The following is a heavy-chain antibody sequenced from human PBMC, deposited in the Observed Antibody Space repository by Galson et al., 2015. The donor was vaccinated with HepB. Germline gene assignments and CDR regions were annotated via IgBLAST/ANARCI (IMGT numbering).Heavy chain of an antibody. CDR1: GFTVSSNY. Sequence: SLRLSCAASGFTVSSNYMSWVRQAPGKGLEWVSVIYSGGSTYYAGSVKGRFTISRHNSKNTLYLQMNSLRAEDTAVYYCAREVIAVAGPFYYYYGMDVWGQGTTVTVSS. D-gene: IGHD6-19*01. J-gene: IGHJ6*02. CDR3: AREVIAVAGPFYYYYGMDV. V-gene: IGHV3-53*04. CDR2: IYSGGST.